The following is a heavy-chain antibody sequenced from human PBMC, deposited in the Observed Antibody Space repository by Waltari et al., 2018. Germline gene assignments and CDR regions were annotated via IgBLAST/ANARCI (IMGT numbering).Heavy chain of an antibody. CDR2: IYYSGSS. D-gene: IGHD3-10*01. CDR1: GGSVSSSNYY. CDR3: ARVCYFGSGTYYNGHNWFDS. J-gene: IGHJ5*01. V-gene: IGHV4-39*07. Sequence: QLQLQESGPGLVKPSETLFLTCIVSGGSVSSSNYYWAWIRQPPGKGLEWIGNIYYSGSSEYNPSLKSRVIISVDTSKNQFSLNLRSVTAADTAVYYCARVCYFGSGTYYNGHNWFDSWGQGTLVTVSA.